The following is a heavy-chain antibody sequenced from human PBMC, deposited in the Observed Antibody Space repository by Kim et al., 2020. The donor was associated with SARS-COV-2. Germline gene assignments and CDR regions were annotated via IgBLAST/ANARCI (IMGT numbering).Heavy chain of an antibody. Sequence: SETLSLTCTVSGGSISSSSYYWGWIRQPPGKGLEWIGSIYYSGSTYYNPSLKSRVTISVDTSKNQFSLKLSSVTAADTAVYYCARKYYYDSSAVGTWGQGTLVTVSS. CDR1: GGSISSSSYY. CDR3: ARKYYYDSSAVGT. D-gene: IGHD3-22*01. V-gene: IGHV4-39*01. J-gene: IGHJ5*02. CDR2: IYYSGST.